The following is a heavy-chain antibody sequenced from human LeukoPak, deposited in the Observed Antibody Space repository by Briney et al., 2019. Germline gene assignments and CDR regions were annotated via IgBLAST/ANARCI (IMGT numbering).Heavy chain of an antibody. Sequence: ASVKVSCKVSGYTLTELSIHWVRQAPGKGLEWMGGFDPEDGETVYAQKFQGRVTMTEDTSTDTAYMELSSLRSEDTAVYYCATDLSNPPSLRVFWGQETLVTVSS. CDR1: GYTLTELS. CDR2: FDPEDGET. CDR3: ATDLSNPPSLRVF. V-gene: IGHV1-24*01. D-gene: IGHD4-11*01. J-gene: IGHJ4*02.